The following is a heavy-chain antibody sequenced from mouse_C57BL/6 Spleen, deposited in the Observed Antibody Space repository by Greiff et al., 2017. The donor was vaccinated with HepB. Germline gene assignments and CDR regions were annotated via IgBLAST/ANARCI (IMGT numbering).Heavy chain of an antibody. D-gene: IGHD1-1*01. J-gene: IGHJ1*03. CDR2: ISSGGDYI. Sequence: EVKLMESGEGLVKPGGSLKLSCAASGFTFSSYAMSWVRQTPEKRLEWVAYISSGGDYIYYADTVKGRFTISRDNARNTLYLQMSSLKSEDTAMYYCTRDRRGGITTAEGYFDVWGTGTTVTVSS. V-gene: IGHV5-9-1*02. CDR1: GFTFSSYA. CDR3: TRDRRGGITTAEGYFDV.